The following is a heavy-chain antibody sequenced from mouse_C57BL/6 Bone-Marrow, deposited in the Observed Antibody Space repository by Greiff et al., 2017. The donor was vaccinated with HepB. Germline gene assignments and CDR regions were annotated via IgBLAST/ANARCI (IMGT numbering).Heavy chain of an antibody. J-gene: IGHJ4*01. D-gene: IGHD2-1*01. Sequence: VKLMESGPGLVAPSQSLSITCTVSGFSLTSYGVHWVRQPPGKGLEWLVVIWSDGSTTYNSALKSRLSICKDNSKSQVFLKMNSLQTDDTAMYYCARQYGNYVVGYAMDYWGPGTSVTVSS. CDR2: IWSDGST. V-gene: IGHV2-6-1*01. CDR3: ARQYGNYVVGYAMDY. CDR1: GFSLTSYG.